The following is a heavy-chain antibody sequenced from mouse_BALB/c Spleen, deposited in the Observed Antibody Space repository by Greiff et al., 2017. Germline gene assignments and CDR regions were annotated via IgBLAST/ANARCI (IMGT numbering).Heavy chain of an antibody. V-gene: IGHV1-5*01. CDR3: TRSGGNPYYAMDY. Sequence: EVQLVESGTVLARPGASVKMSCKASGYTFTSYWMHWVKQRPGQGLEWIGAIYPGNSDTSYNQKFKGKAKLTAVTSTSTAYMELSSLTNEDSAVYYCTRSGGNPYYAMDYWGQGTSVTVSS. J-gene: IGHJ4*01. CDR2: IYPGNSDT. D-gene: IGHD2-1*01. CDR1: GYTFTSYW.